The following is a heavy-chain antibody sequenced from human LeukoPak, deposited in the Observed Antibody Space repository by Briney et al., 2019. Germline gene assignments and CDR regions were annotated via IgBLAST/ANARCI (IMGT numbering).Heavy chain of an antibody. CDR1: GFTVSSNY. J-gene: IGHJ6*02. CDR2: ISSSASTI. CDR3: ARVFYGMDV. Sequence: GGSLRLSCAASGFTVSSNYMSWVRQAPGKGLEWVSYISSSASTIYYADSVKGRSTISRDNAKNSLYLQMNSLRAEDTAVYYCARVFYGMDVWGQGTTVTVSS. V-gene: IGHV3-11*01.